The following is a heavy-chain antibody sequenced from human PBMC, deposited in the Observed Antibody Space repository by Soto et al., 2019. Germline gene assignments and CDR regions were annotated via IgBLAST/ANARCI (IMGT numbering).Heavy chain of an antibody. J-gene: IGHJ6*02. V-gene: IGHV3-30*18. CDR3: AKDEVGYCSGGTCYARYYYYGMDV. Sequence: QVQLVESGGGVVQPGRSLRLSCAASRFTFSSYGMHWVRQAPGKGLEWVAGISYDGSNKYYADSVKGRFTISRDNSKNTLYLQMNSLRAEDTAVYYCAKDEVGYCSGGTCYARYYYYGMDVWGQGATVTVSS. CDR1: RFTFSSYG. CDR2: ISYDGSNK. D-gene: IGHD2-15*01.